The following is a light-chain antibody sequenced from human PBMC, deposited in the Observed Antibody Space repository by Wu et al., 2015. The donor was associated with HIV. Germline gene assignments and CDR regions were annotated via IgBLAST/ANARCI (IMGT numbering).Light chain of an antibody. CDR2: KAS. Sequence: DIQMTQSPSTLSASVGDRVTITCRASQSILTWLAWYQQKPGKAPKLLIYKASNLVTGVPSRFSGSGSGAQFTLTISSLQPDDFATYYCQQYASYPWTFGQGTKVEIK. J-gene: IGKJ1*01. CDR1: QSILTW. V-gene: IGKV1-5*03. CDR3: QQYASYPWT.